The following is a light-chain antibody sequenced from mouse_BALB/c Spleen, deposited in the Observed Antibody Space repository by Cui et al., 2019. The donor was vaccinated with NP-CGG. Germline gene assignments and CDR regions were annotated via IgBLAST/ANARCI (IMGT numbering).Light chain of an antibody. V-gene: IGKV4-68*01. CDR1: SSVSY. J-gene: IGKJ1*01. CDR3: QQWSSKWT. Sequence: QIVLTQSPALMSASPGEKVTMTCSASSSVSYMYWYQQKPRSSPKPWIYLTSNLASGVPARFSGSGSGTSYSLTISSMEAEDAATYYCQQWSSKWTFGGGTKLEIK. CDR2: LTS.